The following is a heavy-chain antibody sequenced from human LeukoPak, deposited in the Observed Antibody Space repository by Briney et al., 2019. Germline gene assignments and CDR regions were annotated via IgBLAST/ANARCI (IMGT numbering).Heavy chain of an antibody. CDR2: INPSEGST. CDR3: ARDRVREMATITDY. D-gene: IGHD5-24*01. CDR1: GDTFTSYY. Sequence: ASVKVSCKASGDTFTSYYFHWVRQAPGQGLEWMGIINPSEGSTTYAQKFQGRVTMTRDTSTSTVYMELSSLRSEDTAVYYCARDRVREMATITDYWGQGTLVTVSS. V-gene: IGHV1-46*01. J-gene: IGHJ4*02.